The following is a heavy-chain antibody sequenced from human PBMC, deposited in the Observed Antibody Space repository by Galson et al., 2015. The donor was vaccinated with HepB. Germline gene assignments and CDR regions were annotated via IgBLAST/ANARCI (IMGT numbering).Heavy chain of an antibody. J-gene: IGHJ4*02. CDR1: GGSISSSTFY. Sequence: SETLSLTCSVSGGSISSSTFYWGWIRQPPGKGLEWIGSLSYSGSTSYNPSLRSRVTISLDTSKNQFPLKLSSVTAADTAVHYCARAGRYSSRYFDYWGQGTLVTVSS. CDR3: ARAGRYSSRYFDY. V-gene: IGHV4-39*01. CDR2: LSYSGST. D-gene: IGHD6-13*01.